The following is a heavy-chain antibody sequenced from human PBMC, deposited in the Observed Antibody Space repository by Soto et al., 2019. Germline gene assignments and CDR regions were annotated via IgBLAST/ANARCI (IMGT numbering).Heavy chain of an antibody. V-gene: IGHV5-10-1*01. CDR2: IDPSDSYT. D-gene: IGHD3-3*01. Sequence: PGESLKISCKGSGYSFTSYWISWVRQMPGKGLEWMGRIDPSDSYTNYSPSFQGHVTFSADKSISTAYLQWSSLKASDTAMYYCARTPPTKKARLLEWLPHYGMDVWGQGTTVTVSS. J-gene: IGHJ6*02. CDR3: ARTPPTKKARLLEWLPHYGMDV. CDR1: GYSFTSYW.